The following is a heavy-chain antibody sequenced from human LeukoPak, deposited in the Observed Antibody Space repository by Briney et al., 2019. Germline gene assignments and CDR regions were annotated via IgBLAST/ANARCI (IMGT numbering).Heavy chain of an antibody. Sequence: SETLSLTCAVSGYSISSGYYWGWIRHPPGKGLEWIGSIYHSGSTYFNPSLKSRVTISVDTSKNQFSLKLSSVTAADTAVYYCAKVGAYGDYARHDYWGQGTLVTVSS. CDR3: AKVGAYGDYARHDY. V-gene: IGHV4-38-2*01. J-gene: IGHJ4*02. CDR2: IYHSGST. CDR1: GYSISSGYY. D-gene: IGHD4-17*01.